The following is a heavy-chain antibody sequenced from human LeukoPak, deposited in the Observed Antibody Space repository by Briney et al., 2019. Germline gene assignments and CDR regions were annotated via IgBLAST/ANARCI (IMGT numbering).Heavy chain of an antibody. V-gene: IGHV5-51*01. CDR1: GYSFTSYW. CDR2: IYPGDSDT. J-gene: IGHJ6*02. CDR3: ARSLRGYSGYDFPYYYYYGMDV. Sequence: GESLKISCKGSGYSFTSYWIGWVRQMPGKGLEWMGIIYPGDSDTRYSPSFQGQVTISADKSISIAYLQWSSLKASDTAMYYCARSLRGYSGYDFPYYYYYGMDVWGQGTTVTVSS. D-gene: IGHD5-12*01.